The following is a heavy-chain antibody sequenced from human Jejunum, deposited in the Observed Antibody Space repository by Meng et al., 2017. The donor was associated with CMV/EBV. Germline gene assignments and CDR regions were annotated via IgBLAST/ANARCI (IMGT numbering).Heavy chain of an antibody. CDR1: GGSITSTDYS. V-gene: IGHV4-39*07. D-gene: IGHD3-9*01. Sequence: QLQLRESGPGLVKPSETLSLTCTVSGGSITSTDYSWGWIRQPPGKGLEWIGTVSSSGTTYYNPSLKSRVTLSLDTSKNQFSLRLNSVTAADTAVYYCARDPVTGSNDYWGQGTLVTVSS. J-gene: IGHJ4*02. CDR2: VSSSGTT. CDR3: ARDPVTGSNDY.